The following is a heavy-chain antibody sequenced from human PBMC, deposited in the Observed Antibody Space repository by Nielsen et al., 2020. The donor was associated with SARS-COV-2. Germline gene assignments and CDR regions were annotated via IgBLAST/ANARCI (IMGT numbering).Heavy chain of an antibody. J-gene: IGHJ4*02. V-gene: IGHV3-73*01. Sequence: GESLKISCVASGFTFSGSAMHWVRQASGKGLEWLGRIRSYANEYATAYAASVKGRFTISRDDSKNTAYLQMNSLKTEDTAVYYCSRDCSCGLGSSPSYYFDYWGQGTLVTVSS. CDR2: IRSYANEYAT. CDR1: GFTFSGSA. D-gene: IGHD7-27*01. CDR3: SRDCSCGLGSSPSYYFDY.